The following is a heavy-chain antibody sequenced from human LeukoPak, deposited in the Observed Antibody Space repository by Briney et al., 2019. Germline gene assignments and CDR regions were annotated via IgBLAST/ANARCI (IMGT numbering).Heavy chain of an antibody. CDR1: GFTFSSYS. CDR2: IWYDGSNK. Sequence: PGGSLRLSCAASGFTFSSYSMNWVRQAPGKGLEWVAVIWYDGSNKYYADSVKGRFTISRDNSKNTLYLQMDSLRAEDTAVYYCASTSGWYEPIDYWGQRTLVTVSS. D-gene: IGHD6-19*01. CDR3: ASTSGWYEPIDY. J-gene: IGHJ4*02. V-gene: IGHV3-33*08.